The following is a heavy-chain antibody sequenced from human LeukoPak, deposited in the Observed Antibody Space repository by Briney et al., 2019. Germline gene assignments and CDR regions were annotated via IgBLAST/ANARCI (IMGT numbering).Heavy chain of an antibody. J-gene: IGHJ3*02. CDR1: GYTFTSYD. V-gene: IGHV1-8*01. Sequence: SVKVSCKASGYTFTSYDINWVRQASGQGLEWMGWMNPNSGNTGYAQKFQGRVTMTRNTSISTAYMELSSLRSEDTAVYYCARGISRGRGAFDIWGQGTMVTVSS. CDR3: ARGISRGRGAFDI. D-gene: IGHD2-21*01. CDR2: MNPNSGNT.